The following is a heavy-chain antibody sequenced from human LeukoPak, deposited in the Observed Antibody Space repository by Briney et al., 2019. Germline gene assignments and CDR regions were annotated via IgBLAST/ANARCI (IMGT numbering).Heavy chain of an antibody. CDR3: ARVPVSYYGMDV. CDR2: INPNSGGT. J-gene: IGHJ6*02. V-gene: IGHV1-2*02. CDR1: GYTFTGYY. Sequence: ASVKVSCKASGYTFTGYYMYWVRQAPGQGLEWMGWINPNSGGTNYAQKFQGRVTMTRDTSISTAYMELSRLRSDDTAVYYCARVPVSYYGMDVWGQGTTVTVSS. D-gene: IGHD1-14*01.